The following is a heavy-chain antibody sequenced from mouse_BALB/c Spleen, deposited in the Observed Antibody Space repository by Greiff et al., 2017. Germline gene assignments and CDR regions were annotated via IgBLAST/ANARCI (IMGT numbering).Heavy chain of an antibody. CDR1: GYSITSDYA. CDR3: ARDWYFDV. Sequence: DVKLQESGPGLVKPSQSLSLTCTVTGYSITSDYAWNWIRQFPGNKLEWMGYISYSGSTSYNPSLKSRISITRDTSKNQFFLQLNSVTTEDTATYYCARDWYFDVWGAGTTVTVSS. J-gene: IGHJ1*01. V-gene: IGHV3-2*02. CDR2: ISYSGST.